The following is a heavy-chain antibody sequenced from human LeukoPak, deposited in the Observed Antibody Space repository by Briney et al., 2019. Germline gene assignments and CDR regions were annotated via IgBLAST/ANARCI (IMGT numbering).Heavy chain of an antibody. V-gene: IGHV5-51*01. CDR3: ARQPRDHDGFHV. D-gene: IGHD5-24*01. J-gene: IGHJ3*01. CDR2: YYPGDSET. Sequence: GESLKISCKGSGYKFTSYWIAWVRQLPGKGLEWMGIYYPGDSETTISPSFQGQVTFSADKSITTAYLEWSSLNASDTAIYYCARQPRDHDGFHVWGQGTMVIVSS. CDR1: GYKFTSYW.